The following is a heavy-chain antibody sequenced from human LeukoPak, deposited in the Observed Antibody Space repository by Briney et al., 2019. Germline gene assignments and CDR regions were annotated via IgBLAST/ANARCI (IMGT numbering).Heavy chain of an antibody. V-gene: IGHV1-2*02. D-gene: IGHD5-24*01. CDR1: GYTFTGYY. Sequence: ASVKVSCKASGYTFTGYYMHWVRQAPGQGLEWMGWINPNSGGTNYAQKFQGRVTMTRDTSITTGYMELSSLTSDDTAVYFCARDESETWLQLRDYWGQGTLVTVSS. CDR3: ARDESETWLQLRDY. J-gene: IGHJ4*02. CDR2: INPNSGGT.